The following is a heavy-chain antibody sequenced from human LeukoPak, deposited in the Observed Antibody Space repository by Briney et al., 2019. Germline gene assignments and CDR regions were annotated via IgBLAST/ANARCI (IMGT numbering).Heavy chain of an antibody. Sequence: QPGGSLRLSCAASGFTFSAYWMHWVRQAPGKGLEWVSRITSDASDTTYADSVKGRFTISRDNAKNTLYLQMNSLRVEDTAVYFCARRPTSNAFDIWGQGTMVTVSS. V-gene: IGHV3-74*03. CDR3: ARRPTSNAFDI. CDR1: GFTFSAYW. J-gene: IGHJ3*02. CDR2: ITSDASDT. D-gene: IGHD3-16*01.